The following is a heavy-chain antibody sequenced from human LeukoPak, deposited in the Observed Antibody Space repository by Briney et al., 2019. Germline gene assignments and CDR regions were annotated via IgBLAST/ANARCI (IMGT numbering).Heavy chain of an antibody. J-gene: IGHJ4*02. CDR1: GYSISSGYY. D-gene: IGHD4-11*01. CDR2: IYHSGST. Sequence: SSETLSLTCAVSGYSISSGYYWGWIRQPPGKGLEWIGSIYHSGSTYYNPSLKGRVTISVDTSKNQFSLKLSSVTAADTAVYYCARRRYSTYEGYYFGYWGQGTLVTVSS. CDR3: ARRRYSTYEGYYFGY. V-gene: IGHV4-38-2*01.